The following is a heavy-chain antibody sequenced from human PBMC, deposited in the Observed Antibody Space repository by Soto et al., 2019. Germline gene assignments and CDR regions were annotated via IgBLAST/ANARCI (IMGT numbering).Heavy chain of an antibody. J-gene: IGHJ6*02. CDR3: ARVSRYGSGSYRRSMDV. V-gene: IGHV4-59*12. Sequence: PSETLSLTCTVSGGSISSYYWSWIRQPPGKGLEWIGYIYYSGSTNYNPSLKRRVTISVDTSKNQFSLKLSSVTAADTAVYYCARVSRYGSGSYRRSMDVWGQGTTVTVSS. D-gene: IGHD3-10*01. CDR2: IYYSGST. CDR1: GGSISSYY.